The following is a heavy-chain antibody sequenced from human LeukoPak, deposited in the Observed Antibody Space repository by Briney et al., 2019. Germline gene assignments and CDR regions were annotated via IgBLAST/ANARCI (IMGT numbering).Heavy chain of an antibody. CDR2: INHSGST. V-gene: IGHV4-34*01. Sequence: SETLSLTCAVYGGSFSGYYWSWIRQPPGKGLEWIGEINHSGSTNYNPSLKSRVTISVDTSKNQFSLKLSSVTAADTAVYYCARGPIVVVPAAIGYYYYGMDVWGKGATVTASS. D-gene: IGHD2-2*01. CDR1: GGSFSGYY. J-gene: IGHJ6*04. CDR3: ARGPIVVVPAAIGYYYYGMDV.